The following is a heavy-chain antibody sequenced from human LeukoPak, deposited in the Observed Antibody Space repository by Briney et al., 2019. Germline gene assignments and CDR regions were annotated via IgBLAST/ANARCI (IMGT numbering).Heavy chain of an antibody. V-gene: IGHV4-38-2*01. CDR2: IYQSGST. CDR1: GYSIRSGYH. CDR3: ARLKMWGWLRPFDY. Sequence: KPSETLSLTCSVSGYSIRSGYHWAWIPQSPGKGLESLGSIYQSGSTYDNPSLKSRVTMSVDTSKNQFSLKLSSVTAADTAVYYCARLKMWGWLRPFDYWGQGTLVTVSS. J-gene: IGHJ4*02. D-gene: IGHD5-12*01.